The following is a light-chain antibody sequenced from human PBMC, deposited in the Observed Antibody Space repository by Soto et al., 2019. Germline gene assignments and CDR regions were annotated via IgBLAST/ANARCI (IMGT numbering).Light chain of an antibody. CDR3: QQYKDWPPLT. CDR2: GAS. CDR1: QSVNIN. V-gene: IGKV3D-15*03. Sequence: EIVMTQSPVTLSESPGERVTLSCRASQSVNINLAWYQQRPGQAPRVLIYGASNRASGIPDRFSGSGSGTDFTLTISILEPDDFALYYCQQYKDWPPLTFGGGTRVEIK. J-gene: IGKJ4*01.